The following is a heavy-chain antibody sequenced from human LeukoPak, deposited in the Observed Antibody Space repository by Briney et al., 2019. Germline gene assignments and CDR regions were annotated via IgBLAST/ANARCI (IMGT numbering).Heavy chain of an antibody. CDR1: RNTFGGYF. V-gene: IGHV1-2*02. J-gene: IGHJ4*02. Sequence: ASVNVSCKASRNTFGGYFIHWVRQAPGQGLEWMGKIDPNTGVTKSAQKFQGRLTMTRDMSIATVNMFLSGLASGDTAVYYCARGNGSGGQSFDYWGQGTLVTVSS. D-gene: IGHD2-15*01. CDR2: IDPNTGVT. CDR3: ARGNGSGGQSFDY.